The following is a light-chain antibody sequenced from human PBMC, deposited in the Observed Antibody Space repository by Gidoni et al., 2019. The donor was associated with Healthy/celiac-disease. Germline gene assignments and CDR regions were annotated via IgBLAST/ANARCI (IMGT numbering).Light chain of an antibody. CDR3: QQYNNSPPVT. Sequence: EIVMTQSPATLSVSPGERATLSCRASQRVSSNLAWYQQKPVQAPRLLIYGASTRATGIPARFSVSGSGTEFTLTISSLQSEDFAVYYCQQYNNSPPVTFGGGTKVEIK. CDR1: QRVSSN. J-gene: IGKJ4*01. V-gene: IGKV3-15*01. CDR2: GAS.